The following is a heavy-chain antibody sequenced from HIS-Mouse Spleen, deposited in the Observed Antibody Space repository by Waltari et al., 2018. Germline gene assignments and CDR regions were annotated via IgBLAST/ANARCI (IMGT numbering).Heavy chain of an antibody. CDR3: ARDLVQTGEGY. Sequence: QVQLVESGGGVVQPGRSLRLSCAASGFTFSSYGMHWVRQAPGKGRGWVAVIWYDGSNKYYADSVKGRFTISRDNSKNTLYLQMNSLRAEDTAVYYCARDLVQTGEGYWGQGTLVTVSS. D-gene: IGHD7-27*01. V-gene: IGHV3-33*01. CDR2: IWYDGSNK. CDR1: GFTFSSYG. J-gene: IGHJ4*02.